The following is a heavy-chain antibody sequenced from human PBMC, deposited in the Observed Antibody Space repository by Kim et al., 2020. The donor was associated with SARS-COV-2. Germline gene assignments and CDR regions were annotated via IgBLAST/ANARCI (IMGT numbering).Heavy chain of an antibody. J-gene: IGHJ5*02. Sequence: GGSLRLSCAASGFTFSSYGMHWVRQAPGKGLEWVAVISYDGSNKYYADSVKGRFTISRDNSKNTLYLQMNSLRAEDTAVYYCAKDRIAVTLANWFDPWG. CDR1: GFTFSSYG. D-gene: IGHD4-17*01. CDR3: AKDRIAVTLANWFDP. CDR2: ISYDGSNK. V-gene: IGHV3-30*18.